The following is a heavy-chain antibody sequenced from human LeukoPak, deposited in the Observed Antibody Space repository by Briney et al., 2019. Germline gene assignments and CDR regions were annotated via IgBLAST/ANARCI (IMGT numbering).Heavy chain of an antibody. CDR3: ARGEDILTDY. D-gene: IGHD3-9*01. CDR1: GLSISSGYY. CDR2: IYYSGST. J-gene: IGHJ4*02. V-gene: IGHV4-38-2*02. Sequence: SETLSLTCTVSGLSISSGYYWGWIRQPPGKGLEWIGSIYYSGSTYYNPSLKSRVTISVDTSKNQFSLKLSSVTAADTAVYYCARGEDILTDYWGQGTLVTVSS.